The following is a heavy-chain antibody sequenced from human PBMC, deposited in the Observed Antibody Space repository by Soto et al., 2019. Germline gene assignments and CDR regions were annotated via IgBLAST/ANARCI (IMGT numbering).Heavy chain of an antibody. D-gene: IGHD6-19*01. Sequence: QVQLVQSGAEVKKPGASVKVSCKASGYTFTCYYMHWVRQAPGQGLGWMGWINPNSGGTNYAQKFQGWVTMTRDTYISRDDMELSRLRSDDTAVYDCARDGSYSSGWVFNYGMDVWGQGTTVTVSS. CDR1: GYTFTCYY. V-gene: IGHV1-2*04. J-gene: IGHJ6*02. CDR2: INPNSGGT. CDR3: ARDGSYSSGWVFNYGMDV.